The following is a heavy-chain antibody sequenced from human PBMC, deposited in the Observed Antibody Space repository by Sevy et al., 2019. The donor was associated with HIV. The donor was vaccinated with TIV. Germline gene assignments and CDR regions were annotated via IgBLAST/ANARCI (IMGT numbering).Heavy chain of an antibody. D-gene: IGHD2-15*01. V-gene: IGHV3-33*01. Sequence: GGSLRLSCATSGFNFSTYVMNWVRQAPGKGLEWVAVIWYDETNKYYADPMKGRFTISRDNSKNTLYLQMNSLRAEDTAVYYCAREEDTSSSLGYGMDVWGQGTMVTSP. CDR3: AREEDTSSSLGYGMDV. J-gene: IGHJ6*02. CDR2: IWYDETNK. CDR1: GFNFSTYV.